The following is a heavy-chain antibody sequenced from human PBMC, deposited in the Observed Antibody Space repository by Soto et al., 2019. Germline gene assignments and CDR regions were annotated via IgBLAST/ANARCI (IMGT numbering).Heavy chain of an antibody. V-gene: IGHV3-7*03. CDR2: IKQDESEK. J-gene: IGHJ5*02. Sequence: EVQLVESGGGLVQPGGSLRLYCAASGFIFSTYWMNWVRQAPGKGLEWVANIKQDESEKYYADSVKGRFTISRDNAKNSLYLQMNSLRAEVTAVYYCARIVRGVVVITPHLDPWGQGTLVTVSS. CDR1: GFIFSTYW. CDR3: ARIVRGVVVITPHLDP. D-gene: IGHD3-22*01.